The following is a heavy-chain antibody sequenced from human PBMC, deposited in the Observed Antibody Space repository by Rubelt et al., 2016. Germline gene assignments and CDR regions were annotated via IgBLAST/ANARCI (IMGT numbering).Heavy chain of an antibody. J-gene: IGHJ3*02. Sequence: EVQLVESGGGLVKPGGSLRLSCAASGFTFSSYAMSWVRQAPGKGLEWVSAISGSGGRTYYADSVKGRFTISRDNSKNTRYLQMNSLRAEDTAVYYCAKYQGIVVVEEFDAFDIWGQETMVTVSS. CDR1: GFTFSSYA. CDR2: ISGSGGRT. V-gene: IGHV3-23*04. CDR3: AKYQGIVVVEEFDAFDI. D-gene: IGHD3-22*01.